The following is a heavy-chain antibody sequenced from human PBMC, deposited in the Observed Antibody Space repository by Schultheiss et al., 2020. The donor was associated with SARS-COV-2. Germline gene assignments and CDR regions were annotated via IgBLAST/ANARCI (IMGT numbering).Heavy chain of an antibody. D-gene: IGHD4-17*01. J-gene: IGHJ4*02. CDR3: AKDRARLRPEYFDY. CDR2: ISYDGSNK. V-gene: IGHV3-30-3*01. Sequence: GESLKISCAASGFTFSSYAMSWVRQAPGKGLEWVAVISYDGSNKYYADSVKGRFTISRDNSKNTLYLQMNSLRAEDTAVYYCAKDRARLRPEYFDYWGQGTLVTVSS. CDR1: GFTFSSYA.